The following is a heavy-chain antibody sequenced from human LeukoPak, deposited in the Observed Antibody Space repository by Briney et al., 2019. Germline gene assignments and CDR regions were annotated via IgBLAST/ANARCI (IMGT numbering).Heavy chain of an antibody. D-gene: IGHD5-18*01. Sequence: GGSPRLSCAASGSTVSSNYMSWVRQAPGKGLEWVSVIYSGGSTYYADSVKGRFTISRDNSKNTLYLQMNSLRAEDTAVYYCASTSRAKGYSYGLDYWGQGTLVTVSS. J-gene: IGHJ4*02. CDR3: ASTSRAKGYSYGLDY. CDR2: IYSGGST. CDR1: GSTVSSNY. V-gene: IGHV3-53*01.